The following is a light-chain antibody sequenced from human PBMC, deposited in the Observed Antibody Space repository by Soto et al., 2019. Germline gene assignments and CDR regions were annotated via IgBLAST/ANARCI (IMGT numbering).Light chain of an antibody. V-gene: IGKV3D-15*01. CDR2: GAS. CDR1: QSISIN. Sequence: EIVLTQSPGTRSLSPGDRLTLSCRASQSISINLAWYQHKPGQAPRLLIHGASTRATGVPARISGSGSGTEFTLTISSLQSEDFAVYYCQQFRNWPWTFGQGTKVEVK. J-gene: IGKJ1*01. CDR3: QQFRNWPWT.